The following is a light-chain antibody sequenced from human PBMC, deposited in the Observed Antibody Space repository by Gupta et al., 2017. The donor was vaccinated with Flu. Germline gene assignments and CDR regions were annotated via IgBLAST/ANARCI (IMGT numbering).Light chain of an antibody. CDR3: SAYASSDTSYVV. V-gene: IGLV2-23*02. J-gene: IGLJ2*01. Sequence: QSALTQPASVSRSPGQSITISCSGPSGDFGRYDLFSWYQHHPGMAPKLIIFEVNERPSGISSRFSGSKSGNTASLTITGLQAEDEADYYCSAYASSDTSYVVFGGGTKLSVL. CDR2: EVN. CDR1: SGDFGRYDL.